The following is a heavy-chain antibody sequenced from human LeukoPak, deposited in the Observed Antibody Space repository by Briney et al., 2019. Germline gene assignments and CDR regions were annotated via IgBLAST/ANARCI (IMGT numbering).Heavy chain of an antibody. CDR2: IYTSGST. D-gene: IGHD3-9*01. CDR3: ASAPYYDILTGYLDAFDI. CDR1: GGSISSYY. V-gene: IGHV4-4*07. Sequence: SETLSLTCTVSGGSISSYYWSWIRQPAGKGLEWIGRIYTSGSTNYNPSLKSRVTMSVDTSKNQFSLKLSSVTAADTAVYYCASAPYYDILTGYLDAFDIWGQGTMVTVSS. J-gene: IGHJ3*02.